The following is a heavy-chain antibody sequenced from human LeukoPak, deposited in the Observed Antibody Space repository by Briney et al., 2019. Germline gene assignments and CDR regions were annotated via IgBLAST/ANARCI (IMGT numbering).Heavy chain of an antibody. Sequence: KPGGSLRLSCVASGFTFSISSMSWVRQAPGKGLEWVSSISSSSSYIYYADSVKGRFTISRDNAKNSLYLQMNSLRAEDTAVYYCARGRDLRFLERPRGATFDIWGQGTMVTVSS. CDR2: ISSSSSYI. J-gene: IGHJ3*02. V-gene: IGHV3-21*01. D-gene: IGHD3-3*01. CDR1: GFTFSISS. CDR3: ARGRDLRFLERPRGATFDI.